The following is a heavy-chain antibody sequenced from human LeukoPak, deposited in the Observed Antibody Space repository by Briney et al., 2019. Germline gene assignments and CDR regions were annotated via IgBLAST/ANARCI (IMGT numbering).Heavy chain of an antibody. V-gene: IGHV4-61*02. CDR2: IYTSGST. J-gene: IGHJ3*02. Sequence: ASETLSLTCTVSGGSISSGIYYWSWIRQPAGKGLEWIGRIYTSGSTNYNPSLKSRVTISVDTSKNQFSLKLSSVTAADTAVYYCARGDLLGAFDIWGQGTMVTLSS. CDR3: ARGDLLGAFDI. D-gene: IGHD2-21*02. CDR1: GGSISSGIYY.